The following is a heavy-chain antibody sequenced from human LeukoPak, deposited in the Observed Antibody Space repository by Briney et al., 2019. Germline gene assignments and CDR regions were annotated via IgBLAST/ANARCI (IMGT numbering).Heavy chain of an antibody. V-gene: IGHV3-23*01. CDR3: ARGVGYADYPFDY. J-gene: IGHJ4*02. D-gene: IGHD4-17*01. Sequence: PGGSLRLSCAASGFAVNIYDMIWVRQAPGKGLEWVSGISGSGDIIFYADSVKGRFTISRDISKNTLYLQMNNLRAEDTAVYYCARGVGYADYPFDYWGQGTLVTVSA. CDR2: ISGSGDII. CDR1: GFAVNIYD.